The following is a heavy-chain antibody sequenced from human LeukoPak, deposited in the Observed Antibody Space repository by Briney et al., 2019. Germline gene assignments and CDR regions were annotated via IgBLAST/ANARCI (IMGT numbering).Heavy chain of an antibody. D-gene: IGHD5-24*01. CDR3: ASDNVGGYNFDY. CDR2: IYYSGST. J-gene: IGHJ4*02. CDR1: GGSISSYY. Sequence: PSETLSLTCTVSGGSISSYYWSWIRQPPGKGLEGIGYIYYSGSTNYNPSLKSRVTISVDTSKNQFSLKLSSVTAADTDVYYCASDNVGGYNFDYWGQGTLVTVSS. V-gene: IGHV4-59*01.